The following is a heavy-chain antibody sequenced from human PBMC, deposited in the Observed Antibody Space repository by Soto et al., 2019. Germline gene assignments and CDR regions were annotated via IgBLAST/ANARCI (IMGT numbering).Heavy chain of an antibody. J-gene: IGHJ4*02. CDR3: AKKYRGTYPFDY. V-gene: IGHV3-23*01. D-gene: IGHD1-26*01. CDR2: IGGSGGDI. CDR1: AFTFSSYA. Sequence: EVQLLESGGTLGQPGGSLRLSCASSAFTFSSYAMAWVRQAPGKGLEWVSSIGGSGGDISYADSVRGRFTISRDNSKNTLYLQMDSLSAEDTAMYYCAKKYRGTYPFDYWGQGTLVTVSS.